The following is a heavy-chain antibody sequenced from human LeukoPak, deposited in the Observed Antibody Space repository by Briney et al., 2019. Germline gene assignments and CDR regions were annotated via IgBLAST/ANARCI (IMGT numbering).Heavy chain of an antibody. V-gene: IGHV4-39*01. D-gene: IGHD3-22*01. CDR1: GGSVSSRSNY. CDR3: ARGGVVNGLDV. Sequence: SETLSLTCSVSGGSVSSRSNYWGWIRQPPGKGLEWIGSIYFSGSTYYSPSLKSRVTISVDTSKSQFSLKLDSVTAADTAVYYCARGGVVNGLDVWGQGTTVTVSS. CDR2: IYFSGST. J-gene: IGHJ6*02.